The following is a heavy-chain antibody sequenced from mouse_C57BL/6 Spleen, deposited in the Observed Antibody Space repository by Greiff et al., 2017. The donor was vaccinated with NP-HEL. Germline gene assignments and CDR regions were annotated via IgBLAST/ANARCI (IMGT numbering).Heavy chain of an antibody. J-gene: IGHJ2*01. V-gene: IGHV3-6*01. CDR3: ARDAFITTVAYFDY. CDR1: GYSITSGYY. Sequence: EVQLQESGPGLVKPSQSLSLTCSVTGYSITSGYYWNWLRQFPGNKLEWMGYISYDGSNNYNPSLKNRISITRDTSKNQFFLKLNSVTTEDTATYYCARDAFITTVAYFDYWGQGTTLTVSS. CDR2: ISYDGSN. D-gene: IGHD1-1*01.